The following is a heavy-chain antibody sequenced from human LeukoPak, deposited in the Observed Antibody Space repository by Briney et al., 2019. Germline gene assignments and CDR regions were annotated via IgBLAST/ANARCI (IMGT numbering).Heavy chain of an antibody. V-gene: IGHV4-30-2*01. CDR3: ARVGCSGGSCYFDAFDI. J-gene: IGHJ3*02. CDR2: IYHSGST. Sequence: PSETLSLTCAVYGGSFSGYYWSWIRQPPGKGLEWIGYIYHSGSTYYNPSLKSRVTISVDRSKNQFSLKLSSVTAADTAVYYCARVGCSGGSCYFDAFDIWGQGTMVTVSS. CDR1: GGSFSGYY. D-gene: IGHD2-15*01.